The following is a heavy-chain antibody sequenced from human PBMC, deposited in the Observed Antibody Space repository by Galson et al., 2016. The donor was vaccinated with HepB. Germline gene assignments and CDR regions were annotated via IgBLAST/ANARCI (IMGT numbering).Heavy chain of an antibody. V-gene: IGHV3-33*01. CDR3: ARDSSTIFGVTPNWFDH. J-gene: IGHJ5*02. CDR2: ILYDGSKK. Sequence: SLRLSCAASGFTFSRYGMHWVRQAPGKGLEWVAVILYDGSKKYYADSVKGRFTISRDNSKNTLYLQMNSLRAEDTAVYYCARDSSTIFGVTPNWFDHWGQGTLVTVSS. CDR1: GFTFSRYG. D-gene: IGHD3-3*01.